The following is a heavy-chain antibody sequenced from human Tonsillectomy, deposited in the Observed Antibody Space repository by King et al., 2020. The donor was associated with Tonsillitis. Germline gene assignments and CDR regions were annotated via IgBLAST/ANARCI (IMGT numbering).Heavy chain of an antibody. CDR2: IYYRGST. CDR3: ATHTTAWRPVDS. Sequence: PLQESGPGLVKPSETLSLTCTVSGDSLSSSSYYWGWIRQPPGKGLEWIGGIYYRGSTYYNPSLKSRVTMSVDTSKNQFSLKLGSVTAADTAIYYCATHTTAWRPVDSWGQGTLVAVSS. V-gene: IGHV4-39*01. D-gene: IGHD1-14*01. J-gene: IGHJ4*02. CDR1: GDSLSSSSYY.